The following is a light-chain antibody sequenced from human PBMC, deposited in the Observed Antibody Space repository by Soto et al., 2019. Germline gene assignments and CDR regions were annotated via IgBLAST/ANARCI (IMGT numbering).Light chain of an antibody. CDR3: QHYHGWPIT. J-gene: IGKJ5*01. CDR2: GAS. Sequence: EIVMTQSPATLSVSPGERATLSCRASQSIDSNLAWYQQKPGQAPRLLIYGASSRATGIPDRFSGSGSGTEFTLTISSLQSEDFAVYYCQHYHGWPITFGQGTRLEI. V-gene: IGKV3D-15*01. CDR1: QSIDSN.